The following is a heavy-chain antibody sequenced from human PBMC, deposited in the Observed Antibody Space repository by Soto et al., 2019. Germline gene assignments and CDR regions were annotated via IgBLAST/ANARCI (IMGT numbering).Heavy chain of an antibody. D-gene: IGHD2-15*01. CDR2: INAGNGNT. V-gene: IGHV1-3*01. CDR1: GYTFTSYA. CDR3: ARDAVVVGAATPYPPSAYYCMDV. Sequence: QVQLVQSGAEVKKPGASVKVSCKASGYTFTSYAMHWVRQAPGQRLEWMGWINAGNGNTKYSQKFQGRVTITRDTSASTAYMELSSLRSEDTAVYYCARDAVVVGAATPYPPSAYYCMDVWGQGTTVTVSS. J-gene: IGHJ6*02.